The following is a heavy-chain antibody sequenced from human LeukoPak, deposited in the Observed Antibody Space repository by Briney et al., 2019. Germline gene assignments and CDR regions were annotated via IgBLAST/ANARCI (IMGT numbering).Heavy chain of an antibody. CDR1: GFTFDDYA. Sequence: QSGRSLRLSCTTSGFTFDDYAMHWVRQAPGKGLEWVSGISWNSGSIGYADSVKGRFTISRDNAKNSLYLQMNSLRAEDTALYYCAKGFSSTLRGWFDPWGQGTLVTVSS. J-gene: IGHJ5*02. D-gene: IGHD2-2*01. CDR3: AKGFSSTLRGWFDP. V-gene: IGHV3-9*01. CDR2: ISWNSGSI.